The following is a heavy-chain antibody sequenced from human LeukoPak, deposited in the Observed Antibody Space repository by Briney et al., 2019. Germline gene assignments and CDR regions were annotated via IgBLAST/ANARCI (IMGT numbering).Heavy chain of an antibody. V-gene: IGHV4-34*01. Sequence: SETLSLTCAVYGGSFSGYYWSWIRQPPGKGLEWIGEINHSGSTNYNPSLKSRVTISVDTSKNQFSLKLSSVTAADTAVYYCARDRGLLAYCGGDCYSRAFDIWGQGTMVTVSS. CDR3: ARDRGLLAYCGGDCYSRAFDI. CDR2: INHSGST. J-gene: IGHJ3*02. D-gene: IGHD2-21*02. CDR1: GGSFSGYY.